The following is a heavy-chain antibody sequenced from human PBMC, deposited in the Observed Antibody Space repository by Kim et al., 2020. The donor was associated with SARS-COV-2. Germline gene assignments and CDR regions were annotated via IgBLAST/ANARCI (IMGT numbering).Heavy chain of an antibody. CDR1: GFTFSSYG. D-gene: IGHD3-10*01. CDR2: IWYDGSNK. Sequence: GGSLRLSCAASGFTFSSYGMHWVRQAPGKGLEWVAVIWYDGSNKYYADSVKGRFTISRDNSKNTLYLQMNSLRAEDTAVYYCAKGPKYYYDPGGVDYWGQGTLVTVSS. CDR3: AKGPKYYYDPGGVDY. V-gene: IGHV3-33*06. J-gene: IGHJ4*02.